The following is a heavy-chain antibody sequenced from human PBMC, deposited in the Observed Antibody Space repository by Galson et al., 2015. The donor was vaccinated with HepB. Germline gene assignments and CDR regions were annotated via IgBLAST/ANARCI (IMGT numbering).Heavy chain of an antibody. D-gene: IGHD6-13*01. CDR2: IIPIFGTA. CDR3: ARDPSSIAAAGGDDAFEI. J-gene: IGHJ3*02. CDR1: GGTFSSYA. Sequence: QSGAEVKKPGASVKVSCNASGGTFSSYAISWVRQAPGQGLEWMGGIIPIFGTANYAQKFQGRVTITADESTSTAYMELSSLRSEDTAVYYCARDPSSIAAAGGDDAFEIWGQGAMVTVSS. V-gene: IGHV1-69*13.